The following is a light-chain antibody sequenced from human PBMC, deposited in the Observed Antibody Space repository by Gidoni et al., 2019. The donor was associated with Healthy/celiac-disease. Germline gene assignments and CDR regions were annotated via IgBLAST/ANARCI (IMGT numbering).Light chain of an antibody. CDR2: GAS. J-gene: IGKJ4*01. CDR1: QSVSSSY. Sequence: EIFLPQSPGTLSLSQGERATLSCRASQSVSSSYLAWYQQKPGQAPRLLIYGASSRATGIPDRFSGSGSGTDFTLTISRLEPEDFAVYYCQQYGSSPLTFGGGTKVEIK. CDR3: QQYGSSPLT. V-gene: IGKV3-20*01.